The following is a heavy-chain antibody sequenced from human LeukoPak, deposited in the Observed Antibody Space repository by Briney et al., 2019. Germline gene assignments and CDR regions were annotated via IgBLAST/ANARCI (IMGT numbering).Heavy chain of an antibody. Sequence: GGSLRLSCVASGCTFSRYWMTWVRQSPEKGLEWVANINQDGGEKQYADSVKGRFTISRDNAENSLYLQMNSLRPEDTAIYLCARDPDNSGGYGAFDIWGQGTVVAVSS. CDR1: GCTFSRYW. D-gene: IGHD3-22*01. CDR3: ARDPDNSGGYGAFDI. J-gene: IGHJ3*02. CDR2: INQDGGEK. V-gene: IGHV3-7*01.